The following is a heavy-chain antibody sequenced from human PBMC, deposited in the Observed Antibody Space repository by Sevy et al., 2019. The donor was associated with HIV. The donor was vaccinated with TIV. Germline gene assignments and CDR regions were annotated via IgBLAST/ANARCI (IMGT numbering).Heavy chain of an antibody. J-gene: IGHJ4*02. CDR2: IYYSGST. D-gene: IGHD5-18*01. Sequence: SETLSLTCTVSGGSISSYYWSWIRQPPGKGLEWIGYIYYSGSTNYNPSLKSRVTISVDTSKNQFSLKLSSVTAADTAVYYCARRGLWDTLDYWGQGTLVTVSS. V-gene: IGHV4-59*08. CDR1: GGSISSYY. CDR3: ARRGLWDTLDY.